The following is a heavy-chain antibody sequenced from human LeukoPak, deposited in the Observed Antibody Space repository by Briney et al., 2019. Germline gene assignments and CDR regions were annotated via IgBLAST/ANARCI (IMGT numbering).Heavy chain of an antibody. V-gene: IGHV3-53*01. CDR1: GFTFSNYK. CDR3: ARDLYGVSHDY. Sequence: GGSLRLSCAASGFTFSNYKMNWVRQAPGKGLEWVSVTYSSGMTYYADSVKGRLTISRDNSKNTLYLHMNSLRAEDTAVYYCARDLYGVSHDYWGQGTLVTVSS. CDR2: TYSSGMT. D-gene: IGHD4-17*01. J-gene: IGHJ4*02.